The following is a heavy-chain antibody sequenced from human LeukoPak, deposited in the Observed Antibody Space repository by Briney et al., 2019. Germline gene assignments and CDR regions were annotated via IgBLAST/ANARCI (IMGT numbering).Heavy chain of an antibody. D-gene: IGHD2-8*02. CDR3: ARSWSWNNWFDP. CDR1: GYTFTSYD. Sequence: ASVKVSCKASGYTFTSYDINWVRQATGQGLEWMGWMNSNSGNTGYAQKFQGRVTMTRNTSISTAYMELSSLRSEDTAVYYCARSWSWNNWFDPWGQGTLVTVSS. CDR2: MNSNSGNT. J-gene: IGHJ5*02. V-gene: IGHV1-8*01.